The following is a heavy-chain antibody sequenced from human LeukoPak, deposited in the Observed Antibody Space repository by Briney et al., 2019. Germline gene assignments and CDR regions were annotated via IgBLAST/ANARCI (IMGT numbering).Heavy chain of an antibody. CDR2: ISAYNGNT. J-gene: IGHJ6*03. D-gene: IGHD6-13*01. CDR1: GYTFTSYG. V-gene: IGHV1-18*01. CDR3: ATENSSSWYNYYYYYMDV. Sequence: GASVKVSCKASGYTFTSYGISWVRQAPGQGLEWMGWISAYNGNTNYAQKLQGRVTMTTDTSTSTAYMELRSLRSEDTAVYYCATENSSSWYNYYYYYMDVWGKGTTVTVSS.